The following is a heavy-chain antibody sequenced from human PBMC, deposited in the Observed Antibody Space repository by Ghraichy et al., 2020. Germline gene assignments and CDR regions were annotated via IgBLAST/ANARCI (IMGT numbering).Heavy chain of an antibody. Sequence: GGSLRLSCAASGFTFSSYWMTWVRQAPGKGLEWVASINQDGSEKYYADSVKGRFTSSRDNAKNSLYLQMNSLRAEDTAVYYCARYPRTGNFDYWGQGTLVTVSS. CDR1: GFTFSSYW. D-gene: IGHD7-27*01. V-gene: IGHV3-7*03. CDR3: ARYPRTGNFDY. CDR2: INQDGSEK. J-gene: IGHJ4*02.